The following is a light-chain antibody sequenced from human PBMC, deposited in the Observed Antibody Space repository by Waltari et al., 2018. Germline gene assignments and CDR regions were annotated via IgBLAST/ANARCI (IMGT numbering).Light chain of an antibody. Sequence: SYVLTQPPSVSVAPGKTARITCGGNKLGRKSVHWYQQKAGQAPVLVMHYDSGRPTGIPERFSGSTSGDTATLSISRVEAGDEADYFCQVWDYIQGVFGGGTKLTVL. CDR3: QVWDYIQGV. CDR1: KLGRKS. CDR2: YDS. J-gene: IGLJ3*02. V-gene: IGLV3-21*04.